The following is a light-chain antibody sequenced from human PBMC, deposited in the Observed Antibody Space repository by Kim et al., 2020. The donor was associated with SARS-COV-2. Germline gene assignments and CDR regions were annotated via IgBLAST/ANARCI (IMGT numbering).Light chain of an antibody. V-gene: IGLV7-43*01. CDR3: LLYYGGVWV. J-gene: IGLJ3*02. CDR2: TAS. CDR1: AGAHTSGYY. Sequence: PGGTVTLPCASSAGAHTSGYYPNGFQLKPGQAPRSMIHTASGRHSWTPARFSGSLLGGKAALTLSGVQPEDEAEYYCLLYYGGVWVFGGGTQLTVL.